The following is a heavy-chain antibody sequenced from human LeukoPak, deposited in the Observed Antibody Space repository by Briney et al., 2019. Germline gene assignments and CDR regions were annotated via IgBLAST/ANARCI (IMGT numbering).Heavy chain of an antibody. J-gene: IGHJ3*02. CDR1: GFTFTRSA. CDR2: IVVGSGNT. D-gene: IGHD3-22*01. Sequence: GASVKVSCKASGFTFTRSAMQWVRQARGQRLEWIGWIVVGSGNTNYAQKFQERVTITRDMSTSTAYMELSSLRSEDTAVYYCAADYYDSSGSDAFDIWAQGTMVTVSS. V-gene: IGHV1-58*02. CDR3: AADYYDSSGSDAFDI.